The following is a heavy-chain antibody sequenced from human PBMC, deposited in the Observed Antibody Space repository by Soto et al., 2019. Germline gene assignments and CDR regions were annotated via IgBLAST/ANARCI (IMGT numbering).Heavy chain of an antibody. CDR2: MGYNGFT. CDR3: ARQGFGELHCLVDV. CDR1: GGPMNNYY. D-gene: IGHD3-10*01. Sequence: QVQLQESGPGLVKPSETLSLTCTISGGPMNNYYCSWFRQPRGQGLEWIGYMGYNGFTRYNPSLRRQVAISLDTAKNQFSLNLSSVTAADTALYDCARQGFGELHCLVDVWGQGITVTVSS. J-gene: IGHJ6*02. V-gene: IGHV4-59*08.